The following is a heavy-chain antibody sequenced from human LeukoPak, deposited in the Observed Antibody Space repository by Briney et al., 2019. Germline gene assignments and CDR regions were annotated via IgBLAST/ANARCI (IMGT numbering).Heavy chain of an antibody. J-gene: IGHJ5*02. Sequence: PSETLSLTCNVSGYSISSGDYYWTWIRQPAGKGLEWIGRVDLGGRRSFKKSLISRVTVSVGPSKNQFSLTLTSVTAADTATYYCAREGAYCSGTDCFATTVDAWGPGALVTVSS. D-gene: IGHD2-2*01. CDR3: AREGAYCSGTDCFATTVDA. V-gene: IGHV4-61*02. CDR2: VDLGGRR. CDR1: GYSISSGDYY.